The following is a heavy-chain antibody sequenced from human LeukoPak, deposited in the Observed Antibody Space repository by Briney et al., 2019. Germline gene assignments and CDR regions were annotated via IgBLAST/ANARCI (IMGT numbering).Heavy chain of an antibody. CDR3: ARVRHFRYVFYFDY. CDR1: GGTFSSYA. CDR2: IIPIFGTA. V-gene: IGHV1-69*05. J-gene: IGHJ4*02. Sequence: SVKLSCKASGGTFSSYAISWVRQAPGQGLEWMGGIIPIFGTANYAQKFQGRVTITTDESTSTAYMELSSLRSEDTAVYYCARVRHFRYVFYFDYWGQGTLVTVSS. D-gene: IGHD3-16*01.